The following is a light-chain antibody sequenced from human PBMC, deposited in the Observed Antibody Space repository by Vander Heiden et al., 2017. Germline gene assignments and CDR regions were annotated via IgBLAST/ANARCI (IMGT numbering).Light chain of an antibody. CDR2: GAS. J-gene: IGKJ4*01. V-gene: IGKV3-20*01. CDR3: QQYGSSPLT. Sequence: DIVLTQSPGTLSLSPGERATLSCRASQSVSSSYLAWYQQKPGQAPMLLIYGASSRATGIPDRFSGSGSGTDFTLTISRLEPEDFAVYYCQQYGSSPLTFGGGTKVEIK. CDR1: QSVSSSY.